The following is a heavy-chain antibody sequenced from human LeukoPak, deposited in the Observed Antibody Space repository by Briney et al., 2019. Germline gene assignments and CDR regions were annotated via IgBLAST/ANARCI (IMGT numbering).Heavy chain of an antibody. Sequence: GASVKVSCKASGYTFTSYGIIWVRQAPGQGLEWMGWISAYNGNTNYAQKLQGRVTMTTDTSTSTAYMELRSLRSDDTAVYYCARDVMVYGDYGGFDYWGQGTLVTVSS. CDR2: ISAYNGNT. V-gene: IGHV1-18*01. CDR1: GYTFTSYG. CDR3: ARDVMVYGDYGGFDY. D-gene: IGHD4-17*01. J-gene: IGHJ4*02.